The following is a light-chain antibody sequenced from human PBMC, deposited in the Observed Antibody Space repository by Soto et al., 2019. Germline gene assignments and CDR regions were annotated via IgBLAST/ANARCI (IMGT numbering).Light chain of an antibody. J-gene: IGLJ2*01. CDR2: SNN. CDR3: AAWDDSLNGVV. V-gene: IGLV1-44*01. CDR1: SSNIGSNT. Sequence: QSVLTQPPSASGTPGQRVTISCSGSSSNIGSNTVNWYQQLPGTAPKLLIYSNNQRPSGVPDLFSGYKSGTLDSLAISGLQSEDEADYYCAAWDDSLNGVVFGGGTKVTVL.